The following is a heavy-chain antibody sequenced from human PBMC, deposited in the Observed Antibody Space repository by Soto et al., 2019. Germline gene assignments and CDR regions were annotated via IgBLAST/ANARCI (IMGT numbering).Heavy chain of an antibody. Sequence: PGESLKISCKGSGYSFTSYWIGWVRQMPGKGLEWMGIISPGNSDTRYSPSFQGQVTISADKSINTAYLQWSSLKASDTAMYYCARSRSYYGAGSFYNTYYFGMDVWGQGTTVTVSS. D-gene: IGHD3-10*01. V-gene: IGHV5-51*01. CDR1: GYSFTSYW. CDR2: ISPGNSDT. J-gene: IGHJ6*02. CDR3: ARSRSYYGAGSFYNTYYFGMDV.